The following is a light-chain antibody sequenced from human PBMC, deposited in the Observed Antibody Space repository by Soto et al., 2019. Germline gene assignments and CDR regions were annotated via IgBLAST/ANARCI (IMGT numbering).Light chain of an antibody. Sequence: DIQMTQSPSSLSASVGDRVTITCRASQSISTFLNWYQQKPGKAPKLLIYGASNLESGVPSTFSGSGSGTDFTLTISSLQPEDCATYYCQQCFSTPLLTFGGGTKVEIK. CDR2: GAS. V-gene: IGKV1-39*01. CDR3: QQCFSTPLLT. J-gene: IGKJ4*01. CDR1: QSISTF.